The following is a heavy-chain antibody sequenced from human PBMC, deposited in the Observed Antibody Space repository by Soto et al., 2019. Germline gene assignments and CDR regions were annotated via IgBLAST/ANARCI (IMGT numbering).Heavy chain of an antibody. CDR3: ASHTAGSDYYYYGMDV. D-gene: IGHD6-19*01. CDR2: IYPGDSDT. CDR1: GYSFTSYW. Sequence: PGESLKISCKGSGYSFTSYWIGWVRQMPGKGLEWKGIIYPGDSDTRYSPSFQGQVTISVDKSINTAYLQWSSLKASDTAMYYCASHTAGSDYYYYGMDVWGQGTTVTVSS. J-gene: IGHJ6*02. V-gene: IGHV5-51*01.